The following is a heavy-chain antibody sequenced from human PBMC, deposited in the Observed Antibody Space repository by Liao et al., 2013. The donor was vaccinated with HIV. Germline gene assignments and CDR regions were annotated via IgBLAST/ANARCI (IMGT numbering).Heavy chain of an antibody. CDR2: IYTSGNT. D-gene: IGHD3-3*01. V-gene: IGHV4-4*07. CDR1: GDSITDYS. Sequence: QVQLQESGPGLVKPSETLSLTCTVSGDSITDYSWSWIRQPPGKGLEWIGRIYTSGNTKYNPSLKSRLTISIDTSKNQLSLNLNSVTAADTAVYFCARAPRGFLDPEGYFDLWGRGTLVTVSS. CDR3: ARAPRGFLDPEGYFDL. J-gene: IGHJ2*01.